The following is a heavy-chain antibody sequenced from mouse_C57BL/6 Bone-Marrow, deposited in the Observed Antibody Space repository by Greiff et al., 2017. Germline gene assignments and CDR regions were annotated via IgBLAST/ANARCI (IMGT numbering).Heavy chain of an antibody. D-gene: IGHD3-2*02. Sequence: QVQLQQSGAELARPGASVKMSCKASGYTFTSYTMHWVKQRPGQGLEWIGYINPSSGYTKYNQKFKDKATLTADKSSSTAYMQLSSLTSEDSAVYYCARLGGLRQYYLDYWGQGTTLTVSS. CDR2: INPSSGYT. CDR1: GYTFTSYT. CDR3: ARLGGLRQYYLDY. V-gene: IGHV1-4*01. J-gene: IGHJ2*01.